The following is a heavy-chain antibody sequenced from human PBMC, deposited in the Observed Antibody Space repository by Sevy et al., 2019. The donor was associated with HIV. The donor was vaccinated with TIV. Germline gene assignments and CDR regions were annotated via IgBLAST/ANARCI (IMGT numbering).Heavy chain of an antibody. CDR2: IQYDGSNK. D-gene: IGHD6-13*01. CDR1: GFTFSYSG. Sequence: GGSLRLSCAASGFTFSYSGMHWVRQAPGKGLEWVTFIQYDGSNKYYADSVKGRFTISRDNSKNTLYQQMNSLRRDDTAVYYCAKNTAAVGTGGFDYLGQGTLVTVSS. V-gene: IGHV3-30*02. CDR3: AKNTAAVGTGGFDY. J-gene: IGHJ4*02.